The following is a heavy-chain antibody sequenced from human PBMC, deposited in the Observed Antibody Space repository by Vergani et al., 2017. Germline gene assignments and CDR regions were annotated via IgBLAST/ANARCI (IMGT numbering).Heavy chain of an antibody. D-gene: IGHD2-21*01. Sequence: QVQLVESGGGVVQPGRSLRLSCTSSGFTFSTYAMHWVRQAPGKGLEWVAIIYYDGSKKYYADSVKGRFTISRDNSRNTLDLLMSSLRAEDTAIYYCVREGSYCGSTTCRNPSYVYYYHMDVWGQGTLVTVS. CDR2: IYYDGSKK. CDR1: GFTFSTYA. V-gene: IGHV3-33*01. J-gene: IGHJ6*03. CDR3: VREGSYCGSTTCRNPSYVYYYHMDV.